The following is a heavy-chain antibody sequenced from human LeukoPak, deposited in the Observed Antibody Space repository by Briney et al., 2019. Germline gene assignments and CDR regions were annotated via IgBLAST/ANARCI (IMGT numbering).Heavy chain of an antibody. Sequence: PGGSLRLSCAGSGFTFSSYAMSWVRQAPGKGLEWVSAISGSGGSTYYADSVKGRFTISRDNSKNTLYLQMNSLRAEDTAVYYCAKGGYSGYDFDYWGQGTLVTVSS. CDR2: ISGSGGST. J-gene: IGHJ4*02. CDR3: AKGGYSGYDFDY. D-gene: IGHD5-12*01. V-gene: IGHV3-23*01. CDR1: GFTFSSYA.